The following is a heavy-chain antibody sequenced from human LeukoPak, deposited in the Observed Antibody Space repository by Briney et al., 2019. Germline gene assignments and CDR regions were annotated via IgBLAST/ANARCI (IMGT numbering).Heavy chain of an antibody. D-gene: IGHD5-24*01. Sequence: GASVKVSFKASGYTFTAYYIHWVRQAPGQGLEWMGWINPNSGVTNYAQKFQGRVTMTRDTPITTAFMEPSRLRSDDTAVYYCARVLRRDGYNRYFDYWGQGTLVTVSS. J-gene: IGHJ4*02. CDR3: ARVLRRDGYNRYFDY. CDR2: INPNSGVT. CDR1: GYTFTAYY. V-gene: IGHV1-2*02.